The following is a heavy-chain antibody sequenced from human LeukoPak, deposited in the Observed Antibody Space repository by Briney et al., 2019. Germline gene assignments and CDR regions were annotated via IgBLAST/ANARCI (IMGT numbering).Heavy chain of an antibody. D-gene: IGHD3-10*01. CDR2: IYYSGST. Sequence: SETLSLTCTVSGGSISSSSYYWGWIRQPPGKGLEWIGSIYYSGSTYYNPSLKSRVTISVDTSKNQFSLKLSSVTAADTAVYYCARGGDRSFDYWGQGTLVTVSS. J-gene: IGHJ4*02. V-gene: IGHV4-39*07. CDR1: GGSISSSSYY. CDR3: ARGGDRSFDY.